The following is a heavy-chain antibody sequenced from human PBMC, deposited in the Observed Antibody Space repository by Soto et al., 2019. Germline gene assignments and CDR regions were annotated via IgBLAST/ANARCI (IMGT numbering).Heavy chain of an antibody. V-gene: IGHV4-59*01. Sequence: SETLSLTCTVSGGSISSYYWSWIRQPPGKGLEWIGYIYYSGSTNYNPSLKSRVTISVDTSKNQFSLKLSSVTAADTAVYYCARGVDYWGQGTLVTVSS. J-gene: IGHJ4*02. CDR1: GGSISSYY. D-gene: IGHD3-3*01. CDR3: ARGVDY. CDR2: IYYSGST.